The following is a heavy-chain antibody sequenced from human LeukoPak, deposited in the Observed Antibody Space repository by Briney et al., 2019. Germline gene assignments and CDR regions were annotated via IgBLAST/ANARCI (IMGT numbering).Heavy chain of an antibody. V-gene: IGHV3-30*01. CDR3: ARVWEDIVVVPAALSY. D-gene: IGHD2-2*01. J-gene: IGHJ4*02. CDR1: GFTFSSYA. CDR2: ISYDGSNK. Sequence: GRSLRLSCAASGFTFSSYAMHWVRQAPGKGLEWVAVISYDGSNKYYADSVKGRFTISRDNSENTLYLQMNSLRAEDTAVYYCARVWEDIVVVPAALSYWGQGTLVTVSS.